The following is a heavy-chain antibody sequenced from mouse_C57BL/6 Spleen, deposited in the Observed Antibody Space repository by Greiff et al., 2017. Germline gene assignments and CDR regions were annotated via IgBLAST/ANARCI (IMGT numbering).Heavy chain of an antibody. CDR2: IYPNNGGT. D-gene: IGHD2-1*01. CDR1: GYTFTDYY. Sequence: EVQLQQSGPELVKPGASVKMSCKASGYTFTDYYMPWVQQSHGKSLEWIGYIYPNNGGTGYNQKFKGKATLTGDTSSSTAYMELRSLTSEDSAVYFCARQGGNYGAWFAYWGQGTLHTVSA. J-gene: IGHJ3*01. CDR3: ARQGGNYGAWFAY. V-gene: IGHV1-34*01.